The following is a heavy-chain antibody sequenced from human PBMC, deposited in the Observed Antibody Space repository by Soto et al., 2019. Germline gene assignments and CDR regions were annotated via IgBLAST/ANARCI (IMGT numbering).Heavy chain of an antibody. D-gene: IGHD3-3*01. V-gene: IGHV1-18*01. CDR1: GYNFVTHG. CDR2: ISAYNDNT. Sequence: QVQLVQSEAEVKEPGASVKVSCKASGYNFVTHGITWVRQAPGQGLEWMGWISAYNDNTNYAPKFQGRVTINTVTSTTTAYMELRSLRSDDTAVYYCARGARKFVEVTDAFDIWGQGTTVTVSS. CDR3: ARGARKFVEVTDAFDI. J-gene: IGHJ3*02.